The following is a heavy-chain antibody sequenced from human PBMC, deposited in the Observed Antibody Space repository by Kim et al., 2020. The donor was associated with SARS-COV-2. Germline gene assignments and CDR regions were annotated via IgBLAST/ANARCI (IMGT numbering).Heavy chain of an antibody. CDR2: IYSGGST. CDR3: ARVGEFDDYPGTLDY. D-gene: IGHD3-16*01. Sequence: GGSLRLSCAASGFTVSSNYMSWVRQVPGKGLEWVSVIYSGGSTYYADSVKGRFTISRDNSKNTLYLQMNSLRAEDTAVYYCARVGEFDDYPGTLDYWGQGTLVTVSS. V-gene: IGHV3-53*01. CDR1: GFTVSSNY. J-gene: IGHJ4*02.